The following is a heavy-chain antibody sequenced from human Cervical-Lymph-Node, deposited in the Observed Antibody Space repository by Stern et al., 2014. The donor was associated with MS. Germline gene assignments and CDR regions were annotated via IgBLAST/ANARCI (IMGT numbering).Heavy chain of an antibody. CDR2: IDPGDSNT. V-gene: IGHV5-51*01. CDR1: GYMFASHW. J-gene: IGHJ5*02. D-gene: IGHD4-23*01. Sequence: DQLVQSGAEVKKPGESLKISCKASGYMFASHWIGWVRQMPGKGLEWMGIIDPGDSNTIYSPSSQGQVTISVDKSTSTAYLQWSSLKASDTAMYYCARVNGGNSDWFDPWGQGTLVTVSS. CDR3: ARVNGGNSDWFDP.